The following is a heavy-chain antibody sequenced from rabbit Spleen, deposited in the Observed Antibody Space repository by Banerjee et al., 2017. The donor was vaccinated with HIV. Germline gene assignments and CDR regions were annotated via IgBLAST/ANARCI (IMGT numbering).Heavy chain of an antibody. CDR1: GFDFSNYG. CDR2: IDPIFHIT. V-gene: IGHV1S47*01. Sequence: QEQLKETGGGLVQPGGSLTLSCKASGFDFSNYGVSWVRQAPGKGLEWIGYIDPIFHITTYANWVNGRFSISRENTQNTVYLQLNSLTAADTATYFCVREVAARFNLWGQGTLVTVS. CDR3: VREVAARFNL. D-gene: IGHD4-1*01. J-gene: IGHJ4*01.